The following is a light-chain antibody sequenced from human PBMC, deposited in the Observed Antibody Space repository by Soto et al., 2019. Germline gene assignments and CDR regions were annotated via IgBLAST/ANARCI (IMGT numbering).Light chain of an antibody. CDR2: DAS. CDR3: QQYNSYLLT. V-gene: IGKV1-33*01. CDR1: QDITNY. J-gene: IGKJ4*01. Sequence: DIQMTQSPSSLSASVGDRVTITCQASQDITNYLNWYQQKPGKAPRLLLYDASSLETGVPSRFSGSGSGTEFTLTISSLQPDDFATYYCQQYNSYLLTFGGGTKVDIK.